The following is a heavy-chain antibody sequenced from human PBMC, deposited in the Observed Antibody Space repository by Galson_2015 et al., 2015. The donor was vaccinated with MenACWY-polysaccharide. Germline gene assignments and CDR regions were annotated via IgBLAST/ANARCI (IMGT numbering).Heavy chain of an antibody. J-gene: IGHJ5*02. CDR2: IYWDDDK. Sequence: PALVKPTQTLALTCTFSGFSLRTTRLGVGWIRQPPGKAPDWLAVIYWDDDKVYSPSLQSRLTITKGTSRNQVVLSMTNMDPVDTATYYCVLRPRRANNECDPWGRGILVTVS. CDR1: GFSLRTTRLG. CDR3: VLRPRRANNECDP. V-gene: IGHV2-5*02.